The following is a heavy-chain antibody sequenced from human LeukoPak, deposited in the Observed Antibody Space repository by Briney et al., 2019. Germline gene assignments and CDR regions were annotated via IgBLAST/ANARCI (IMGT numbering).Heavy chain of an antibody. Sequence: GGSLRLSCAASGFTFSSYWMHWVRQAPGKGLVWVSRINSDGSTTRYADSVKGRFTISRDNAKNTLYLQMNSLRAEDTAVYYCARDRVVYYYGPGYYGMDVWGQGTTVTVSS. CDR1: GFTFSSYW. J-gene: IGHJ6*02. D-gene: IGHD3-10*01. CDR2: INSDGSTT. CDR3: ARDRVVYYYGPGYYGMDV. V-gene: IGHV3-74*01.